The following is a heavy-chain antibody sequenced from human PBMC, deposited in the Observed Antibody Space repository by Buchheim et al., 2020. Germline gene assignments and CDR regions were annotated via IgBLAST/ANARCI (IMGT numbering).Heavy chain of an antibody. Sequence: QVQLVESGGGVVQPGRSLRLSCAASGFTFSSYAMHWVRQAPGKGLEWVAVISYDGSNKYYADSVKGRFTISRDNSKNTLYLQMNSLRAEDTAVYYCAREQIRYFDWSNDYWGQGTL. V-gene: IGHV3-30-3*01. CDR1: GFTFSSYA. CDR3: AREQIRYFDWSNDY. D-gene: IGHD3-9*01. CDR2: ISYDGSNK. J-gene: IGHJ4*02.